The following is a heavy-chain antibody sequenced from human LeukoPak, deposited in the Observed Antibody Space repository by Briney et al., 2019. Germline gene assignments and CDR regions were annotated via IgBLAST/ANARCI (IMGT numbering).Heavy chain of an antibody. D-gene: IGHD1-1*01. CDR3: ARARTTTGTTRIAFNI. CDR2: ISSSGTYL. V-gene: IGHV3-21*01. J-gene: IGHJ3*02. Sequence: GGSLRLSCAASGFTFSSYSMNWVRQTPGKGLEWVSSISSSGTYLYYADSVKGRFTISRDNSKNTLYLQMNSLRAEDTAVYYCARARTTTGTTRIAFNIWGQGTVVTVSS. CDR1: GFTFSSYS.